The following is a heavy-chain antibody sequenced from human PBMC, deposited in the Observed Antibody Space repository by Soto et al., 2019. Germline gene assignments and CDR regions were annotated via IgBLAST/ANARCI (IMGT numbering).Heavy chain of an antibody. CDR1: GGSISSYY. J-gene: IGHJ6*02. CDR3: VRDRITIFGVVIPMDV. Sequence: PSETLSLTCTVSGGSISSYYWSRIRQPPGKGLEWIGYIYYSGSTNYNPSLKSRVTISVDTSKNQFSLKLSSVTAADTAVYYCVRDRITIFGVVIPMDVWGQGTTVTVSS. CDR2: IYYSGST. D-gene: IGHD3-3*01. V-gene: IGHV4-59*01.